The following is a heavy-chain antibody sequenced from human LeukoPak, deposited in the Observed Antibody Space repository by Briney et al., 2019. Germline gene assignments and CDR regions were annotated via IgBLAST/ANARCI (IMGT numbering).Heavy chain of an antibody. Sequence: ASVKVSCKASGYIFSNFFSSYGITWVRQAPGQGLEWMGWISPYNGKTKFAQKFQGIVTMTTETSTSTAYMELRSLRSDDTAAYYCARGYNDFWSGYYHVDYWGQGTLVTVSS. J-gene: IGHJ4*02. CDR1: GYIFSNFFSSYG. CDR3: ARGYNDFWSGYYHVDY. CDR2: ISPYNGKT. V-gene: IGHV1-18*01. D-gene: IGHD3-3*01.